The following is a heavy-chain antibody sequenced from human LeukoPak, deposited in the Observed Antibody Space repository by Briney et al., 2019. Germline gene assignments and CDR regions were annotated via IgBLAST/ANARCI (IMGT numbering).Heavy chain of an antibody. CDR1: GYSISSGYY. V-gene: IGHV4-38-2*01. J-gene: IGHJ5*02. Sequence: SETLSLTCAVSGYSISSGYYWGWIRQPPGKGLEWIGYIYYSGSTNYNPSLKSRVTISVDTSENQFSLKLSSVTAAGTAVYYCASVYSSSWYPLGFDPWGQGTLVTVSS. CDR2: IYYSGST. CDR3: ASVYSSSWYPLGFDP. D-gene: IGHD6-13*01.